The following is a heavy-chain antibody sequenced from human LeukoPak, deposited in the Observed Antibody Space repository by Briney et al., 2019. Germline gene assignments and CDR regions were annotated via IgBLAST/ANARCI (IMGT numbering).Heavy chain of an antibody. V-gene: IGHV1-8*02. CDR2: MNPKSANT. CDR3: ARGPMYSASYNY. D-gene: IGHD1-26*01. Sequence: ASVKVSCKASGGTFSSYAISWVRQATGQGLEWMAWMNPKSANTGYAQKFQGRVTVTRNTSISTAYMELSGLRSDDTAVYYCARGPMYSASYNYWGQGTLVTVSS. J-gene: IGHJ4*02. CDR1: GGTFSSYA.